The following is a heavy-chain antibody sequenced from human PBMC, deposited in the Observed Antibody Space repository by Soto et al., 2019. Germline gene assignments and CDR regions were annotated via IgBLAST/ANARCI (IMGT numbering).Heavy chain of an antibody. Sequence: QVQLVQSGAEVKKPGASVKVSCKASGYTFASYALSWMRQAPGQGLEWMGWISAYNGNTNYAQKRQGRVTMTTDTSTSTADMELRSLRSDDTAVYYCARDPPPPDYWGQGTLVTVSS. CDR1: GYTFASYA. J-gene: IGHJ4*02. CDR2: ISAYNGNT. CDR3: ARDPPPPDY. V-gene: IGHV1-18*01.